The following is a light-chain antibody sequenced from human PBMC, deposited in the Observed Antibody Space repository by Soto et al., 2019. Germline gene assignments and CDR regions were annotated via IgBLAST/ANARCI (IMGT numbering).Light chain of an antibody. CDR1: QSVDSSF. Sequence: LTQSPGTLSLSPGERATLSCRASQSVDSSFLAWYQQKPGQAPRLLIYAASSRATGIPDRFSGSGSGTDFTLTISRLEPEDFAVYYCQQDGSSSWTFGQGTKVEIK. V-gene: IGKV3-20*01. CDR3: QQDGSSSWT. J-gene: IGKJ1*01. CDR2: AAS.